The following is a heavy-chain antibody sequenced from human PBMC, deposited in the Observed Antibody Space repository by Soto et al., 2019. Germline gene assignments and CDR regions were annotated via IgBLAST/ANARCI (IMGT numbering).Heavy chain of an antibody. V-gene: IGHV4-31*03. D-gene: IGHD4-17*01. CDR2: IYYSGST. CDR3: ASTRHGDYDFDY. CDR1: GGSISSGGYY. J-gene: IGHJ4*02. Sequence: QVQLQESGPGLVKPSQTLSLTCTVSGGSISSGGYYWSWIRQHPGKGMEWIGYIYYSGSTYYNPSLKSRVNISVDTSKNQFSLKLSSVTAADTAVYYCASTRHGDYDFDYWGQGTLVTVSS.